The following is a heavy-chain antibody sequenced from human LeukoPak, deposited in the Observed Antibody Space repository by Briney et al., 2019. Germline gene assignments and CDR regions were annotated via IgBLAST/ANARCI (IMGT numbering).Heavy chain of an antibody. Sequence: PSETLSLTCTVSGGSISSSSDYWGWIRQPPGKGLEWIGSIYYSGSTYYNPSLKSRVTISVDTSRNQFSLKLSSVTATDTAVFYCARLVGAPNWFDPWGQGTLVTVSS. CDR3: ARLVGAPNWFDP. CDR2: IYYSGST. CDR1: GGSISSSSDY. V-gene: IGHV4-39*07. J-gene: IGHJ5*02. D-gene: IGHD1-26*01.